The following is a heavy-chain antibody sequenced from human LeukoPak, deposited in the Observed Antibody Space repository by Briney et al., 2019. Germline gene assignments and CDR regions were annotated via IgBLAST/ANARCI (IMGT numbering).Heavy chain of an antibody. D-gene: IGHD6-13*01. Sequence: PSETLSLTCTVSGGSISSSSYYWGWIRQPPGKGLEWIGRIYTSGSTNYNPSLKSRVTMSVDTSKNQFSLKLSSVTAADTAVYYCARDLSLRIAAAGTGGSYYYYYMDVWGKGTTVTISS. CDR2: IYTSGST. CDR1: GGSISSSSYY. J-gene: IGHJ6*03. V-gene: IGHV4-39*07. CDR3: ARDLSLRIAAAGTGGSYYYYYMDV.